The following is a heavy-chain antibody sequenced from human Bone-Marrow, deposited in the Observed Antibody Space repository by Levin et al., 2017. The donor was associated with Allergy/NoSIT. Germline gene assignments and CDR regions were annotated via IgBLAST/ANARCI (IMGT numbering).Heavy chain of an antibody. V-gene: IGHV3-33*01. Sequence: PGGSLRLSCAASGFTFSSYGMHWVRQAPGKGLEWVAVIWYDGSNKYYADSVKGRFTISRDNSKNTLYLQMNSLRAEDTAVYYCARGASYVTYGMDVWGQGTTVTVSS. D-gene: IGHD2-21*01. CDR1: GFTFSSYG. CDR2: IWYDGSNK. J-gene: IGHJ6*02. CDR3: ARGASYVTYGMDV.